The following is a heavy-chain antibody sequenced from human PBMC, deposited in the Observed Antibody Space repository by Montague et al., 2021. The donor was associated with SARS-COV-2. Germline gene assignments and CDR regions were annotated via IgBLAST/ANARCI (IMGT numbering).Heavy chain of an antibody. D-gene: IGHD3-3*01. J-gene: IGHJ6*03. V-gene: IGHV4-39*01. CDR3: SRGDFGVVIIPYYYYYMDV. Sequence: SETLSLTCTVSGGSISSSSYYWGWIRQPPGKGLEWIGSIHYSGSTYYKPSLKSRVTISVDTSKNQFSLKLNSVTAAGTAVYFCSRGDFGVVIIPYYYYYMDVWGKGTTVTVSS. CDR1: GGSISSSSYY. CDR2: IHYSGST.